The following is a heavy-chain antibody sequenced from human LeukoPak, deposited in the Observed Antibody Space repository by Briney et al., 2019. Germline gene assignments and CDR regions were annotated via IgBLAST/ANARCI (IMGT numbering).Heavy chain of an antibody. CDR3: AAPSNWGRYGTFDV. CDR2: IRSKANGATT. D-gene: IGHD7-27*01. J-gene: IGHJ3*01. Sequence: PGGPLRLSCTGSGFNFGDNSVGWFRQAPGKGREWVGFIRSKANGATTEYAASVKGGITISRDDSKSIAYLHMNSLKTEDTAVYYCAAPSNWGRYGTFDVWGQGAMVTVSS. CDR1: GFNFGDNS. V-gene: IGHV3-49*03.